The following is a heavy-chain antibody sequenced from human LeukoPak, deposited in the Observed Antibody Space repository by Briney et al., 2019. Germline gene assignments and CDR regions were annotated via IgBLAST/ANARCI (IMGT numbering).Heavy chain of an antibody. J-gene: IGHJ5*02. CDR1: GGSFSGYY. V-gene: IGHV4-34*01. Sequence: SETLSLTCAVYGGSFSGYYWSWIRQPPGKGLEWIGEINHSGSTNYNPSLKSRVTISVDTSKSQFSLKLSSVTAADTAVYYCAREVDSSSWYYWFDPWGQGTLVTVSS. D-gene: IGHD6-13*01. CDR2: INHSGST. CDR3: AREVDSSSWYYWFDP.